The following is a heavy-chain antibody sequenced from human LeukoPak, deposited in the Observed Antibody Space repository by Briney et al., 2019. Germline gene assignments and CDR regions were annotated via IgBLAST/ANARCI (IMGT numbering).Heavy chain of an antibody. J-gene: IGHJ6*03. CDR1: GFTFSSYG. CDR3: ARVVDGSGSTHPYYYYYMDV. D-gene: IGHD3-10*01. CDR2: ISYGGSNK. Sequence: AGGSLRLSCAVSGFTFSSYGMHWVRHARGKGLEWVAVISYGGSNKYYADSVKGRFTISREISKNTLYLQLNSLRAEDTAVYYCARVVDGSGSTHPYYYYYMDVWGKGTTVTISS. V-gene: IGHV3-30*03.